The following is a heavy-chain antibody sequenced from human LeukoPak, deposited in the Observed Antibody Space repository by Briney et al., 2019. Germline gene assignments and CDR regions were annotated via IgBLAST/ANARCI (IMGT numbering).Heavy chain of an antibody. J-gene: IGHJ6*03. CDR3: ARANYNYDFWSGYYYYYYMDV. V-gene: IGHV4-59*01. CDR2: IYYSGST. CDR1: GGSISSYY. Sequence: KSSETLSLTCTVSGGSISSYYWSWIRQPPGKGLEWIGYIYYSGSTNYNPSLKSRVTISVDTSKNQFSLKLSSVTAADTAVYYCARANYNYDFWSGYYYYYYMDVWGKGTTVTVSS. D-gene: IGHD3-3*01.